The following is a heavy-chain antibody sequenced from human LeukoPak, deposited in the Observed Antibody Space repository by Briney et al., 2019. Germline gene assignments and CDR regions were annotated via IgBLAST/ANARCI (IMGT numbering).Heavy chain of an antibody. Sequence: GGSLRLSCSASGFTFSDAWMGWVRQAPGKGLEWVGRIKSKANGETTHFAAPVKGRFTISRDDSRNTLYLQMNGLKTEDTAVYYCAWGGDYFDFWGRGTLVTVSS. CDR3: AWGGDYFDF. CDR1: GFTFSDAW. D-gene: IGHD3-16*01. V-gene: IGHV3-15*01. J-gene: IGHJ4*02. CDR2: IKSKANGETT.